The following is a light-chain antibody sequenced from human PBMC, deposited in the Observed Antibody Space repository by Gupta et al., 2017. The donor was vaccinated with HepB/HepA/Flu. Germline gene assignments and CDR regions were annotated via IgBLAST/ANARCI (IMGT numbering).Light chain of an antibody. Sequence: EIVLTQSPATLSFSRGERATLSCRASQSVSSYLAWYQQKPGQAPRLLIYDASTRAAGVPARFSGSGSGTDFTLTISSLEPEDFAVYYCQHRINWPLTFGGGTKVEIK. CDR2: DAS. J-gene: IGKJ4*01. V-gene: IGKV3-11*01. CDR3: QHRINWPLT. CDR1: QSVSSY.